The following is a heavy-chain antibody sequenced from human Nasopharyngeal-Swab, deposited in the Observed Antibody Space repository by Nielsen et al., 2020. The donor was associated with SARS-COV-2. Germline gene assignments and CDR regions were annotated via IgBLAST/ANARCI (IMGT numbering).Heavy chain of an antibody. Sequence: GGSLRLSCAASGFTFSSYAMHWVRQAPGKGLEWVAVISYDGSNKYYADSVKGRFTISRDNSKNTLYLQMNSLRAEDTAVYYCARDGGGGWRPWVQGTLVTVSS. CDR2: ISYDGSNK. V-gene: IGHV3-30-3*01. CDR1: GFTFSSYA. J-gene: IGHJ4*02. CDR3: ARDGGGGWRP. D-gene: IGHD3-16*01.